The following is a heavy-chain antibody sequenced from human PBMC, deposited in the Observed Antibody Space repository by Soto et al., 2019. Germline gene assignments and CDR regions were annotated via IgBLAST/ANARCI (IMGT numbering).Heavy chain of an antibody. CDR2: ISDSGLDT. CDR1: GFIFRSYA. V-gene: IGHV3-23*01. D-gene: IGHD4-17*01. J-gene: IGHJ4*02. CDR3: GKTGPAPGDYIDF. Sequence: EVQLLESGGGLVQPGGSLRLSCAASGFIFRSYAMSWVRQAPGKGLEWVSGISDSGLDTYHADSAKGRFTISRDNSKNTLYLQINSLRAEDTAVYYCGKTGPAPGDYIDFWGQGVLVTVSS.